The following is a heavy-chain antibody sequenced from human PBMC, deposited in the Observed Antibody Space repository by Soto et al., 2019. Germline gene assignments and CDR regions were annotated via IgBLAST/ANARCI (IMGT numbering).Heavy chain of an antibody. CDR3: SRDSASTACTFSFFYYYSMDV. CDR1: GYTFTDYY. Sequence: QVQLVQSGAEVGKPGASVKVSCKASGYTFTDYYMHWVRQAPGQGLEWMGWINPSTGGTNYAQKFQGYVTMTRDTSISTAYMELSSLKSDDTAVYYCSRDSASTACTFSFFYYYSMDVWGQGTTVTVSS. J-gene: IGHJ6*02. D-gene: IGHD6-13*01. CDR2: INPSTGGT. V-gene: IGHV1-2*04.